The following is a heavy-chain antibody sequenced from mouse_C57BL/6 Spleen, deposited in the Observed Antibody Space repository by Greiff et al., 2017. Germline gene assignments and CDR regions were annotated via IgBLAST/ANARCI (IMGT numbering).Heavy chain of an antibody. Sequence: LQESGAELVRPGASVKMSCKASGYTFTSYNMHWVKQTPRQGLEWIGAIYPGNGDTSYNQKFKGKATLTVDKSSSTAYMQLSSLTSEDSAVYFCARTPYGSSYTHCDYGGQGTTLTVSS. CDR1: GYTFTSYN. D-gene: IGHD1-1*01. J-gene: IGHJ2*01. V-gene: IGHV1-12*01. CDR3: ARTPYGSSYTHCDY. CDR2: IYPGNGDT.